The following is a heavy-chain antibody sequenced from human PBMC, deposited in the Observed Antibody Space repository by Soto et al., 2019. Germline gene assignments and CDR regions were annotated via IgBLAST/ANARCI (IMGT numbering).Heavy chain of an antibody. CDR2: IKNKADGGTT. V-gene: IGHV3-15*01. CDR1: GITFTNAW. Sequence: EVQLVESGGDLVKPGGCLRLSCAASGITFTNAWMSWVRQAPGKGLEWVGRIKNKADGGTTDYAAPVRGRFTISRDNSKNTLYLQMNSLRAEDTAVYYCARDQGYDFWSGNTKSWFDPWGQGTLVTVSS. J-gene: IGHJ5*02. D-gene: IGHD3-3*01. CDR3: ARDQGYDFWSGNTKSWFDP.